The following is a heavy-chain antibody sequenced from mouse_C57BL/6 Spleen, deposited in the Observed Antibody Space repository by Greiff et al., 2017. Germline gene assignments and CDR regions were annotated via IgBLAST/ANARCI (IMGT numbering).Heavy chain of an antibody. CDR1: GYTFTSYW. Sequence: QVQLQQPGAELVKPGASVKMSCKASGYTFTSYWITWVKQRPGQGLEWIGDIYPGSGSTNYNEKFKSKATLTVDTSSSTAYMQISSLTTEDSAVYYCARRLPYAMDYWGQGTSVTVSS. J-gene: IGHJ4*01. V-gene: IGHV1-55*01. CDR2: IYPGSGST. D-gene: IGHD3-2*02. CDR3: ARRLPYAMDY.